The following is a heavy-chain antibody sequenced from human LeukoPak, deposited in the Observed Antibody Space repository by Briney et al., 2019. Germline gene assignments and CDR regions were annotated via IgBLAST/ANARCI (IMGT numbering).Heavy chain of an antibody. D-gene: IGHD6-19*01. CDR1: GFTFSSYA. CDR2: ISGSGGST. CDR3: AKIPLPNIAVAGTVDY. V-gene: IGHV3-23*01. Sequence: GGSLRLSCAASGFTFSSYAMSWVRQAPGKGLEWVSAISGSGGSTYYADSVKGRFTISRDNSKNTLYLQMNSLRAEDTAVYHCAKIPLPNIAVAGTVDYWGQGTLVTVSS. J-gene: IGHJ4*02.